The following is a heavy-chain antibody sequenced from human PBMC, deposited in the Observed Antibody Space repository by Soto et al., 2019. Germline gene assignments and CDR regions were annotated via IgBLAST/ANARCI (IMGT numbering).Heavy chain of an antibody. J-gene: IGHJ4*02. CDR2: IIPIFGTA. CDR1: GGTFSSYA. V-gene: IGHV1-69*01. Sequence: QVQLVQSGAEVKKPGSSVKVSCKASGGTFSSYAISWVRQAPGQGLEWMGGIIPIFGTANYAQKFQGRVTITADESTSTAYMELISLRSEDTAVYYCARGLLGYCSGGSCYQYYFDYWSQGTLVTVSS. CDR3: ARGLLGYCSGGSCYQYYFDY. D-gene: IGHD2-15*01.